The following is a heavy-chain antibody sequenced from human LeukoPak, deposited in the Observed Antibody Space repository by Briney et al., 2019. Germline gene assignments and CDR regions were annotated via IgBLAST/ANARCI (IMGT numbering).Heavy chain of an antibody. CDR3: AREGSGSYYFIDY. D-gene: IGHD3-10*01. Sequence: PSQSLSLTCTVSGGSISSGGYYWNWIRQHPGKGLEWIGYIYYSGRTYYNSSLKSRVTISVDTSKNQFSLKLSSVTAADTAVYYCAREGSGSYYFIDYWGQGTLVTVSS. J-gene: IGHJ4*02. CDR2: IYYSGRT. CDR1: GGSISSGGYY. V-gene: IGHV4-31*03.